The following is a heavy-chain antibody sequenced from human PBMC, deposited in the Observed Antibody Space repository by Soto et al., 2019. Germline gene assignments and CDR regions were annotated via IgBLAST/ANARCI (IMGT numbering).Heavy chain of an antibody. CDR2: INHSGST. V-gene: IGHV4-34*01. J-gene: IGHJ4*02. D-gene: IGHD3-3*01. CDR3: ARAHGKYYDFWSGYFERVNYFDY. CDR1: GGSFSGYY. Sequence: RSLTCAVYGGSFSGYYWSWIRQPPGKGLEWIGEINHSGSTNYNPSLKSRVTISVDTSKNQFSLKLSSVTAADTAVYYCARAHGKYYDFWSGYFERVNYFDYWGQGTLVTVS.